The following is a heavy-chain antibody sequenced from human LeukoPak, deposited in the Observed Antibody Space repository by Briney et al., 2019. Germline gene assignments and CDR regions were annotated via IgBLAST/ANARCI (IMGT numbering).Heavy chain of an antibody. CDR2: ISGSGGST. V-gene: IGHV3-23*01. CDR3: ARDRGGDLGAFDI. Sequence: GGSLRLSCAASGFTFSSYAMSWVRQAPGKGLEWVSAISGSGGSTYYADSVKGRFTISRDNAKNSLYLQMNSLRAEDTAVYYCARDRGGDLGAFDIWGQGTMVTVSS. J-gene: IGHJ3*02. D-gene: IGHD3-10*01. CDR1: GFTFSSYA.